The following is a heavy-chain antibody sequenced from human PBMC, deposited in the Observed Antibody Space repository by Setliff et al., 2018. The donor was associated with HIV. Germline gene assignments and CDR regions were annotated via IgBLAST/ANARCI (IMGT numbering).Heavy chain of an antibody. D-gene: IGHD1-26*01. J-gene: IGHJ3*02. V-gene: IGHV4-34*01. Sequence: SETLSLTCTVSGGPISTDHNWGWFRQPPGKGLEWIGEINHSGSTNYNPSLKSRVTISVDTSKNQFSLKLSSVTAADTAVYYCASTSGSGSAAVGDIWGQGTMVTVSS. CDR1: GGPISTDHN. CDR3: ASTSGSGSAAVGDI. CDR2: INHSGST.